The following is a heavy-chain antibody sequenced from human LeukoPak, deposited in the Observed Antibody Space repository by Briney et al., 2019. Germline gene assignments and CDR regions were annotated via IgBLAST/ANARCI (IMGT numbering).Heavy chain of an antibody. D-gene: IGHD6-19*01. CDR1: GCTFDDYG. CDR3: ARDSPYPIAVAGTFDY. Sequence: GGSLRLSCADPGCTFDDYGMSWVRQAPGKGLGWVSRINWNGGSTGYADSVKGRFTISRDNAKNSLCLQMNSLRAEDTALCYCARDSPYPIAVAGTFDYWGQGTLVTVSS. V-gene: IGHV3-20*04. J-gene: IGHJ4*02. CDR2: INWNGGST.